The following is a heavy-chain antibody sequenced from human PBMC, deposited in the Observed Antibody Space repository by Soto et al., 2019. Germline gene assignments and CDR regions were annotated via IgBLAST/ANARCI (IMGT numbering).Heavy chain of an antibody. D-gene: IGHD3-3*01. CDR2: ISGSGGST. J-gene: IGHJ5*02. CDR3: AKAPDYDFWSGQNWFDP. CDR1: GFTFSSYA. V-gene: IGHV3-23*01. Sequence: LRLSCAASGFTFSSYAMSWVRQAPGKGLEWVSAISGSGGSTYYADSVKGRFTISRDNSKNTLYLQMNSLRAEDTAVYYCAKAPDYDFWSGQNWFDPWGQGTLVTV.